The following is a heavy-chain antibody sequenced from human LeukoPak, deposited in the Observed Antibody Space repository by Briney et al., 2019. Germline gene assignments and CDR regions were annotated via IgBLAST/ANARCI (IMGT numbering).Heavy chain of an antibody. D-gene: IGHD4-17*01. J-gene: IGHJ6*02. V-gene: IGHV4-4*02. CDR1: GGSITNTNY. CDR2: VNLQGST. Sequence: SETLSLTCGVSGGSITNTNYWTWVRQPPGKGLEWIGEVNLQGSTNYNPSLMGRVAISVDTSENHISLQLTSVTAADTAVYYCARHGRGTVTKGYYYGMDVWGQGTTVTVSS. CDR3: ARHGRGTVTKGYYYGMDV.